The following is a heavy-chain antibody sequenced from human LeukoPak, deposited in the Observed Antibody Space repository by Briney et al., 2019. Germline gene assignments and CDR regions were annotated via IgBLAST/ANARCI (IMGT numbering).Heavy chain of an antibody. D-gene: IGHD6-19*01. CDR1: GDSISNYY. CDR2: IYYTGSA. CDR3: ARHSSGWYGYYYYYMDV. V-gene: IGHV4-59*01. J-gene: IGHJ6*03. Sequence: SETLSLTCTVSGDSISNYYWSWIRQPPGKGLEWIGYIYYTGSAYYNPSLKSRVTMSVDTSKNQFSLKLNSVTAADTAVYYCARHSSGWYGYYYYYMDVWGKGTTVTVSS.